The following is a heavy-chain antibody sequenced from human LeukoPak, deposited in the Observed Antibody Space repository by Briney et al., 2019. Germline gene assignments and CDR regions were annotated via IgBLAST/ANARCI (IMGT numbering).Heavy chain of an antibody. CDR3: ARAPGYCSSTSCYVFDY. D-gene: IGHD2-2*01. CDR1: GFTFTSYA. J-gene: IGHJ4*02. V-gene: IGHV1-3*03. CDR2: INAGNGNT. Sequence: GGSLRLSCAASGFTFTSYAMHWVRQAPGQRLEWMGWINAGNGNTKYSQEFQGRVTITRDTSASTAYMELSSLRSEDMAVYYCARAPGYCSSTSCYVFDYWGQGTLVTVSS.